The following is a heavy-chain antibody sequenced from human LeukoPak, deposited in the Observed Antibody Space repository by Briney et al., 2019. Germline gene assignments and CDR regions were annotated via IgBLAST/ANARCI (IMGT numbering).Heavy chain of an antibody. J-gene: IGHJ5*02. CDR3: AREGRNWCDP. CDR1: GYTFPSNY. V-gene: IGHV1-2*06. CDR2: LNPNNGDT. Sequence: ASVKVSCKASGYTFPSNYMHWVRQAPGQGLEWMGRLNPNNGDTTFAHKFQGRVTITRDTYISTAYMELSSLRPDDTAVYYCAREGRNWCDPWGQGTLVTVSS.